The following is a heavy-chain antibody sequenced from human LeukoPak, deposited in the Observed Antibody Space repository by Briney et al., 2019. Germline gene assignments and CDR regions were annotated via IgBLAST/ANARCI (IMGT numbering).Heavy chain of an antibody. CDR2: IYYSGST. D-gene: IGHD1-26*01. Sequence: SETLSLTCTVSGGSISSSSYYWGWIRQPPGKGLEWIGSIYYSGSTYYSPSLKSRLTIAVDTSNNQFSLKLTSVTAADTAVYYCASDRAGVGATWAPFDSWGQGTLVTVSS. J-gene: IGHJ4*02. CDR3: ASDRAGVGATWAPFDS. CDR1: GGSISSSSYY. V-gene: IGHV4-39*07.